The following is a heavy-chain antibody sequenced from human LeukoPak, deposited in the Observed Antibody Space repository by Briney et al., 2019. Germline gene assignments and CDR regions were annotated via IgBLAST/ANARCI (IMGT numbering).Heavy chain of an antibody. Sequence: PGGSLRLSCAASGFTFDDYGMSWVRQAPGKGLEWVSGINWNGGSTGYADSVKGRFTISRDNSKNTLYLQMNSLRAEDTAVYYCAKVANRGRGDAFDIWGQGTMVTISS. CDR2: INWNGGST. CDR3: AKVANRGRGDAFDI. CDR1: GFTFDDYG. D-gene: IGHD3-10*01. J-gene: IGHJ3*02. V-gene: IGHV3-20*04.